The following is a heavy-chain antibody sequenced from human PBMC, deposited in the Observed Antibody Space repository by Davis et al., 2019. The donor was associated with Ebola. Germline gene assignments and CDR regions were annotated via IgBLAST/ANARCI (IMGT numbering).Heavy chain of an antibody. V-gene: IGHV4-34*01. CDR1: GGSFSGYY. Sequence: SETLSLTCAVYGGSFSGYYWSWIRQPPGKGLEWIGEINHSGSTNYNPSLKSRVTISVDTSKNQFSLKLSSVTAADTAVYYCARGRRLVVAATYYYYYGMDVWGQGTTVTVSS. D-gene: IGHD2-15*01. CDR3: ARGRRLVVAATYYYYYGMDV. J-gene: IGHJ6*02. CDR2: INHSGST.